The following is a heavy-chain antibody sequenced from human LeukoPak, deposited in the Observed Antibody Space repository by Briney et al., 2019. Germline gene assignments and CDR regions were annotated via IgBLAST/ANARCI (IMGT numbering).Heavy chain of an antibody. J-gene: IGHJ5*02. CDR3: AKREWEYNWFDP. D-gene: IGHD1-26*01. Sequence: PSETLSLTCTVSGGSISSYYWSWLRQPPGKGLEWIGYIYYSGSTNYNPSLKSRVTISVDTSKNQFSLKLSSVTAADTAVYYCAKREWEYNWFDPWGQGTLVTVPS. CDR2: IYYSGST. V-gene: IGHV4-59*01. CDR1: GGSISSYY.